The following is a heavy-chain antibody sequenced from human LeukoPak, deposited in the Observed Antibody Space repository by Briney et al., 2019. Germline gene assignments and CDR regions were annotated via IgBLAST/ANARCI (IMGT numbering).Heavy chain of an antibody. CDR3: ARGRRLVVPASTYYMDV. J-gene: IGHJ6*03. CDR1: GYTFTSYD. V-gene: IGHV1-8*01. Sequence: ASVKVSCKASGYTFTSYDINWVRQATGQGLEWMGWMNPNSGNTGYAQKFQGRVTMTRNTSISTAYMELSSLRSEDTAVYYCARGRRLVVPASTYYMDVWGKGTTVTVSS. D-gene: IGHD2-2*01. CDR2: MNPNSGNT.